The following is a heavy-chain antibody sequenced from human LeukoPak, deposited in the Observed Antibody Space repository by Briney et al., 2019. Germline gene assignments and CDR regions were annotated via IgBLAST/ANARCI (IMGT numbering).Heavy chain of an antibody. Sequence: PGGSLRLSCAASGFTFSSYGMHWVRQAPGKGLEWVAVISYDGSNKYYADSVKGRFTISRDNSKNTLYLQMNSLRAEDTAVYYCARDRSPYDSSRTDGDWGQGTLVTVSS. V-gene: IGHV3-30*03. D-gene: IGHD3-22*01. J-gene: IGHJ4*02. CDR2: ISYDGSNK. CDR3: ARDRSPYDSSRTDGD. CDR1: GFTFSSYG.